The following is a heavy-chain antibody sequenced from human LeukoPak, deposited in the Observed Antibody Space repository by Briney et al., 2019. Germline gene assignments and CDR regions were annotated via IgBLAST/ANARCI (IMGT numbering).Heavy chain of an antibody. V-gene: IGHV4-34*01. D-gene: IGHD2-2*01. Sequence: SETLSLTCAVYGGSFSGYYWSWIRQPRGKGLEWIGSIYYSGSTYYNPSLKSRVTISVDTSKNQFSLKLSSVTAADTAVYYCARRPRIPAAPPNWFDPWGQGTLVTVSS. CDR3: ARRPRIPAAPPNWFDP. CDR2: IYYSGST. J-gene: IGHJ5*02. CDR1: GGSFSGYY.